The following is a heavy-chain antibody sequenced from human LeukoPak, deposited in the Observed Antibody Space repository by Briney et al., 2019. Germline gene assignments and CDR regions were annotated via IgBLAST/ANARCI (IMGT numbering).Heavy chain of an antibody. CDR3: ARDPGSSSFDY. CDR2: INQDGSVK. CDR1: TLTFSSYW. D-gene: IGHD6-19*01. Sequence: GGSLRLSCAASTLTFSSYWMSWVRQAPGEGLEFLANINQDGSVKNYVGSVKGRFTISRDNAKNSLYLQMNSLRADDTAVYYCARDPGSSSFDYWGQGTLVTVSS. V-gene: IGHV3-7*01. J-gene: IGHJ4*02.